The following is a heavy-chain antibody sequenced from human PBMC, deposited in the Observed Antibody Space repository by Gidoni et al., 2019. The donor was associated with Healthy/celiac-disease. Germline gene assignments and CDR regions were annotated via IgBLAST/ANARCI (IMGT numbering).Heavy chain of an antibody. J-gene: IGHJ4*02. Sequence: EVQLVQSGAEVKKPGESLKISCKGSGYSCTSYWIGWVRQMPGKGLEWMGIIYPGDSDTRYSPSFQGQVTISADKSISTAYLQWSSLKASDTAMYYCARPLGYCSSTSCSPFDYWGQGTLVTVSS. CDR2: IYPGDSDT. V-gene: IGHV5-51*01. CDR1: GYSCTSYW. CDR3: ARPLGYCSSTSCSPFDY. D-gene: IGHD2-2*01.